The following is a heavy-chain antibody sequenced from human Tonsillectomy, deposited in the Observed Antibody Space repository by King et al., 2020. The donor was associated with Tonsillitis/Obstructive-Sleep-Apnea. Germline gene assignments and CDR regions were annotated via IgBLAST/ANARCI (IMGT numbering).Heavy chain of an antibody. D-gene: IGHD3-22*01. CDR2: IIPILGIA. Sequence: QLVQSGAEVKKPGSSVKVSCKASGGTFSSYAISWVRQAPGQGLEWMGRIIPILGIANYAQKFQGRVTITADKSTSTAYMELSSLRSEDTAVYYCARPEVGHCYDSSGVVGAFDIWGQGTMVTVSS. J-gene: IGHJ3*02. V-gene: IGHV1-69*04. CDR3: ARPEVGHCYDSSGVVGAFDI. CDR1: GGTFSSYA.